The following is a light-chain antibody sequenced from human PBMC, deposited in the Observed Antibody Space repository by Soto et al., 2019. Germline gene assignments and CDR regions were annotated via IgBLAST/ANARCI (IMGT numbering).Light chain of an antibody. V-gene: IGKV1-5*01. Sequence: DIQMTQSPSTLTASLGARVAISFLASQSISNWLACYQQKPGTSPKGLIYHASNLQSGVPSRFSGSGSGTEFTLTINSLQPDDFATYYCQQYHIYSGTFGQGTKV. CDR1: QSISNW. J-gene: IGKJ1*01. CDR2: HAS. CDR3: QQYHIYSGT.